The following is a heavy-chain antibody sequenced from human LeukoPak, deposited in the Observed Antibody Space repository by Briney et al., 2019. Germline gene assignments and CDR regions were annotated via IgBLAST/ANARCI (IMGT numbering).Heavy chain of an antibody. D-gene: IGHD6-13*01. CDR2: IRSKAYGGTT. J-gene: IGHJ4*02. V-gene: IGHV3-49*03. CDR1: GFTFGDYA. CDR3: VMWGHHGSSRDY. Sequence: GGSLRLSCTASGFTFGDYAMSWFRQAPGKGLEWVGFIRSKAYGGTTEYAASVKGRFTISRDDSKSIAYLQMNSLKTEDTAVYYCVMWGHHGSSRDYWGQGTLVTVSS.